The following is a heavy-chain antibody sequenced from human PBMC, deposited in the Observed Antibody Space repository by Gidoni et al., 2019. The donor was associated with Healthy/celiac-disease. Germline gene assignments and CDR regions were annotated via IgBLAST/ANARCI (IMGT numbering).Heavy chain of an antibody. CDR2: IYPGDSDT. D-gene: IGHD6-19*01. CDR3: ARSSSGWYWYFDL. CDR1: GYSFTSYW. J-gene: IGHJ2*01. Sequence: EVQLVQSGAELTQPGESLTISCKGAGYSFTSYWIGWVRQMPGKGLEWIGIIYPGDSDTRYSPSFQGQVTISADKSISTAYLQWSSLKASDTAMYYCARSSSGWYWYFDLWGRGTLVTVSS. V-gene: IGHV5-51*01.